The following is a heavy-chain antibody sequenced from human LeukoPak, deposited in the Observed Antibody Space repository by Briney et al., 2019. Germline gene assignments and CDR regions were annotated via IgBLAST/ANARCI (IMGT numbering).Heavy chain of an antibody. Sequence: PGGSLRLSCAASGFTFSSCAMSWVRQAPGKGLEWVSAISGSGGSTYYADSVKGRFTISRDNSKNTLYLQMNSLRAEDTAVYYCASPPYDFWSGYYLFAFDIWGQGTMVTVSS. V-gene: IGHV3-23*01. CDR1: GFTFSSCA. CDR2: ISGSGGST. J-gene: IGHJ3*02. D-gene: IGHD3-3*01. CDR3: ASPPYDFWSGYYLFAFDI.